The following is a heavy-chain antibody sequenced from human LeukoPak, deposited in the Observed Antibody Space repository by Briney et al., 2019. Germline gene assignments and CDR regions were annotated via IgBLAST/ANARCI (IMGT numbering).Heavy chain of an antibody. CDR2: IYYSGST. CDR1: GGSISSYY. Sequence: SETLSLTCTVSGGSISSYYSSWIRQPPGKGLEWIGYIYYSGSTNYNPSLKSRVTISVDTSKNQFSLKLSSVTAADTAVYYCASQLGMGYWGQGTLVTVSS. CDR3: ASQLGMGY. J-gene: IGHJ4*02. V-gene: IGHV4-59*01. D-gene: IGHD7-27*01.